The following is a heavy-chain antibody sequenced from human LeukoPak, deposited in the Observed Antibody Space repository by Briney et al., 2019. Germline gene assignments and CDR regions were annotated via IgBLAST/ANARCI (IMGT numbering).Heavy chain of an antibody. CDR1: GYTFTSYG. J-gene: IGHJ4*02. CDR3: ARDPQQLVGATGGGFEY. V-gene: IGHV1-18*01. CDR2: ISAYNGKT. Sequence: ASVKVSCKASGYTFTSYGISWVRQAPGQGLEWMGWISAYNGKTNYAQKFQGRVTMTTDTSTNTAYMELRSLRSDDTAVYYCARDPQQLVGATGGGFEYWGQGTLVTVSS. D-gene: IGHD1-26*01.